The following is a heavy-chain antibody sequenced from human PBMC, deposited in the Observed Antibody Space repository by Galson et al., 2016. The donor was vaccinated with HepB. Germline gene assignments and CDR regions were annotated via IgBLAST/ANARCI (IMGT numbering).Heavy chain of an antibody. CDR2: ISYSGGVA. Sequence: SLRLSCAASGFTFDNYAMNWVRQAPDKGLEWVSFISYSGGVAFYADSVKGRFTISRDNAKKSLYLQMNRLRAGDTAVYYCARAGGFLGWLPTPYYYGVDGGGQGPTVTGSS. D-gene: IGHD3-3*01. CDR1: GFTFDNYA. CDR3: ARAGGFLGWLPTPYYYGVDG. V-gene: IGHV3-23*01. J-gene: IGHJ6*02.